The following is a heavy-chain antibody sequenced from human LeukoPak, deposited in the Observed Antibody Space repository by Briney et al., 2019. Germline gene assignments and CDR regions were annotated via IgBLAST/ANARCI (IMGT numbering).Heavy chain of an antibody. D-gene: IGHD4-11*01. V-gene: IGHV4-39*07. J-gene: IGHJ4*02. Sequence: PSETLSLTCTVSGGSISTTNYYWGWIRQSPGKGLEWFGCVYYSGSTYYNPSLKSRVTMSVDTSKNQFSLKLSSVTAAGTAVYYCARFSSTVTKYYFDYWGRGTLVTVSS. CDR3: ARFSSTVTKYYFDY. CDR2: VYYSGST. CDR1: GGSISTTNYY.